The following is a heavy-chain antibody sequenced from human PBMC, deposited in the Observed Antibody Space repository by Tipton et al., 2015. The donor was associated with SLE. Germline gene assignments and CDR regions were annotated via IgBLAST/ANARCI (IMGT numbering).Heavy chain of an antibody. CDR2: IKQDGSEI. Sequence: LSLTCTVSGYSISSGYYWGWIRQPPGKGLEWVANIKQDGSEIHYVDSVKGRFTISRDNAKNSLYLQMNSLRAEDTAVYYCARDGSGGYYAYWGQGALVTVSS. CDR3: ARDGSGGYYAY. J-gene: IGHJ4*02. V-gene: IGHV3-7*01. D-gene: IGHD1-26*01. CDR1: GYSISSGYY.